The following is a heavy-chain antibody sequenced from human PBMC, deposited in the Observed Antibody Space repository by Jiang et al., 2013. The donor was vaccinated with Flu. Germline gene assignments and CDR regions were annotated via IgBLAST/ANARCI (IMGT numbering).Heavy chain of an antibody. CDR3: ARDGPLDYGYNDAFDI. J-gene: IGHJ3*02. D-gene: IGHD4-17*01. CDR2: IWYDGSNK. V-gene: IGHV3-33*08. CDR1: GFTFSSYG. Sequence: PGRSLRLSCAASGFTFSSYGMHWVRQAPGKGLEWVAVIWYDGSNKYYADSVKGRFTISRDNSKNTLYLQMNSLRAEDTAVYYCARDGPLDYGYNDAFDIWGQGTMVTVSS.